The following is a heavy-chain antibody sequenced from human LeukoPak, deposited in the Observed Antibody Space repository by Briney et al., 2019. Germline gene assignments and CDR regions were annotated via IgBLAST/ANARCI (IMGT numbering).Heavy chain of an antibody. CDR1: GGSFSGYY. J-gene: IGHJ5*02. Sequence: SETLSLTCAVYGGSFSGYYWSWIRQPPGKGLEWIGEINHSGSTNYNPSLKSRVTISVDTSKNQFSLKLSSVTAADTALYYCARGGSKKGIKNSSGWSRGSWFDPWGQGTLVTVSS. D-gene: IGHD6-19*01. CDR2: INHSGST. V-gene: IGHV4-34*01. CDR3: ARGGSKKGIKNSSGWSRGSWFDP.